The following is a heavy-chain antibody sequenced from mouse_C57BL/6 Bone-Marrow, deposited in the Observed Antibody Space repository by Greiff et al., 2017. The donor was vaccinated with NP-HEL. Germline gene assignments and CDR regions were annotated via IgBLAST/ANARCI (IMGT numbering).Heavy chain of an antibody. CDR1: GYTFTSYW. D-gene: IGHD2-2*01. J-gene: IGHJ1*03. Sequence: QVHVKQPGTELVKPGASVKLSCKASGYTFTSYWMHWVKQRPGQGLEWIGNINPSNGGTNYNEKFKSKATLTVDKSSSTAYMQLSSLTSEDSAVYYCAGWGGLPWYFDVWGTGTTVTVSS. V-gene: IGHV1-53*01. CDR2: INPSNGGT. CDR3: AGWGGLPWYFDV.